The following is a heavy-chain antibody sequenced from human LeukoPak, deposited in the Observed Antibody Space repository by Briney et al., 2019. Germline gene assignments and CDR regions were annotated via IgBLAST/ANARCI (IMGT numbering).Heavy chain of an antibody. CDR1: GFTFSSYS. CDR2: ISYDGSNK. Sequence: PGGSLRLSCAASGFTFSSYSMNWVRQAPGKGLEWVAVISYDGSNKYYADSVKGRFTISRDNSKNTLYLQMNSLRAEDTAVYYCAKEAYSGYDPEIHFDYWGQGTLVTVSS. CDR3: AKEAYSGYDPEIHFDY. J-gene: IGHJ4*02. V-gene: IGHV3-30*18. D-gene: IGHD5-12*01.